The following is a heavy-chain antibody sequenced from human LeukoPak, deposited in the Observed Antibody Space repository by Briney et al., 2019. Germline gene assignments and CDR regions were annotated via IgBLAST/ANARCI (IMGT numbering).Heavy chain of an antibody. CDR3: AKSNIVAAGTGAFDI. CDR2: FSATDGGT. D-gene: IGHD6-13*01. V-gene: IGHV3-23*01. Sequence: PGGSLRLSCAASGFIFSNYALSWVRQAPGKGPEWVSGFSATDGGTYYADSVRGRFTISRDNSKNTLYLQMTSLRAEDTAVYYCAKSNIVAAGTGAFDIWGRGTMVTV. CDR1: GFIFSNYA. J-gene: IGHJ3*02.